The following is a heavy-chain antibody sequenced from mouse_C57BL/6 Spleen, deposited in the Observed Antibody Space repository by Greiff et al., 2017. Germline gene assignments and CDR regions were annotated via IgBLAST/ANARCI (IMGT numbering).Heavy chain of an antibody. CDR2: IYPGDGDT. CDR1: GYAFSSSW. Sequence: QVQLKESGPELVKPGASVKISCKASGYAFSSSWMNWVKQRPGKGLEWIGRIYPGDGDTNYNGKFKGKATLTADKSSSTAYMQLSSLTSEDSAVYFCASTTVFDYWGQGTTLTVSS. D-gene: IGHD1-1*01. CDR3: ASTTVFDY. V-gene: IGHV1-82*01. J-gene: IGHJ2*01.